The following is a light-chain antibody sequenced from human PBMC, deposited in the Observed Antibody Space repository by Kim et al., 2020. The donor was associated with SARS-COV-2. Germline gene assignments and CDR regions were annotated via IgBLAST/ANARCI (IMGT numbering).Light chain of an antibody. CDR3: QAWDSSNGV. J-gene: IGLJ3*02. Sequence: AAPGQTASSTCSGDKVGDKYCCWHQQKSGQAPVLDIHQDSKRPSGIPVRFSGSKSGNTATLNSSGTQAMDEAEYYCQAWDSSNGVFGGGTKVTVL. V-gene: IGLV3-1*01. CDR2: QDS. CDR1: KVGDKY.